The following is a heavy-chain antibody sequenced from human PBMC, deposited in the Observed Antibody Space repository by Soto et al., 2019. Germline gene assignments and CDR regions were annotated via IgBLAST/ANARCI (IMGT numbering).Heavy chain of an antibody. V-gene: IGHV3-23*01. CDR1: GFTFSSYA. J-gene: IGHJ6*03. D-gene: IGHD5-12*01. CDR2: ISGSGGST. CDR3: AKGYNSGYDVYYYYMDV. Sequence: LRLSCAASGFTFSSYAMSWVRQAPGKGLEWVSAISGSGGSTYYADSVKGRFTISRDNSKNTLYLQMNSLRAEDTAVYYCAKGYNSGYDVYYYYMDVWGKGTTVTVSS.